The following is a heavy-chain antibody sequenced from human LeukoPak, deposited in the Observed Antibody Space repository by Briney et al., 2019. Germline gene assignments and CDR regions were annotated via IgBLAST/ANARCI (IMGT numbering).Heavy chain of an antibody. V-gene: IGHV3-48*01. J-gene: IGHJ4*02. CDR1: GFTFSSYS. CDR2: ISSSSSTI. D-gene: IGHD4-11*01. Sequence: QPGGSLRLSCAASGFTFSSYSMNWVRQAPGKGLEWVSYISSSSSTIYYADSVKGRFTISRDNAKNSLYLQMNSLRAEDTAVYYCAKENFMSSVTSFDYWGQGTLVTVSS. CDR3: AKENFMSSVTSFDY.